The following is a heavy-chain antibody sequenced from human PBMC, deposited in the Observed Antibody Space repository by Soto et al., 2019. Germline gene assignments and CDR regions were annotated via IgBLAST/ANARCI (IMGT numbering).Heavy chain of an antibody. J-gene: IGHJ4*02. D-gene: IGHD6-19*01. V-gene: IGHV1-8*01. CDR3: ARERSSGWYVDY. Sequence: QVQLVQSGAEVKKPGASVKVSCKASGYTFTSYDINWVRQAPGQGLEGMGWMNHNSGNTGNAQKFQGRVTMTRNTSISTAYMELSSLRSEDTAVYYCARERSSGWYVDYWGQGTLVPVSS. CDR1: GYTFTSYD. CDR2: MNHNSGNT.